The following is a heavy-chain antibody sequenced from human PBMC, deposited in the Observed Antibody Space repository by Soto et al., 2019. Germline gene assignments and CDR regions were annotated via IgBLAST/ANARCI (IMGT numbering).Heavy chain of an antibody. V-gene: IGHV3-49*03. CDR2: IRSKAYGGTT. D-gene: IGHD3-3*01. J-gene: IGHJ4*02. CDR3: TSTPGEIWSGYYGY. CDR1: GFTFGDYA. Sequence: EVQLVESGGGLVQPGRSLRLSCTASGFTFGDYAMSWFRQAAGKGLEWVGFIRSKAYGGTTEYAASVKGRFTISRDDSKSIAYLQMNSLKTEDTAVYYCTSTPGEIWSGYYGYWGQGTLVTVSS.